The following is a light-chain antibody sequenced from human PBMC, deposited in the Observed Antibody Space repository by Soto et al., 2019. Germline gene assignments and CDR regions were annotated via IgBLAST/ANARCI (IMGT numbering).Light chain of an antibody. CDR3: FSYTSSNTLV. CDR2: EVS. Sequence: QAVVTQPASVSGSPGQSITISCTGTSSDVGGYNYVSWYQQHPGKAPKFMIYEVSNRPSGVSNRFSGSKSGNTASLTISGLQAEDEADYYCFSYTSSNTLVFGTGTKLTVL. J-gene: IGLJ1*01. CDR1: SSDVGGYNY. V-gene: IGLV2-14*01.